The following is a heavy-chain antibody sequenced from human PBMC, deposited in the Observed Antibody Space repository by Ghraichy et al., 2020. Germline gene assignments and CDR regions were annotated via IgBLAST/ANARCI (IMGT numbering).Heavy chain of an antibody. D-gene: IGHD1-7*01. CDR2: INGDGSVI. Sequence: LSLTCAASGFTFSNYWMHWVRQAPGKGLVWVSRINGDGSVINYADSVKGRFTISRDNAKNTLYLQMNSLRAEDTTMYYCARKNSLKFYAFDIWGQGTMVTVSS. V-gene: IGHV3-74*01. CDR1: GFTFSNYW. J-gene: IGHJ3*02. CDR3: ARKNSLKFYAFDI.